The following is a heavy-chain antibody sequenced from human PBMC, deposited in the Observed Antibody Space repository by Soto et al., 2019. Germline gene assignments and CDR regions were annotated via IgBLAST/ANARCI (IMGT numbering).Heavy chain of an antibody. CDR3: ASSNIAAAGFYYYGMDV. CDR1: GGSISSYY. V-gene: IGHV4-59*01. Sequence: PSETLALTSTVSGGSISSYYWSWIRQPPGKGLEWIGYIYYSGSTNYNPSLKSRVTISVDTSKNQFSLKLSSVTAADTAVYYCASSNIAAAGFYYYGMDVWGRGTTVTVSS. J-gene: IGHJ6*02. CDR2: IYYSGST. D-gene: IGHD6-13*01.